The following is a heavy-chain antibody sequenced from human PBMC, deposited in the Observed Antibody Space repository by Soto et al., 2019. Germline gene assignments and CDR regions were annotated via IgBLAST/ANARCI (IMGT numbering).Heavy chain of an antibody. D-gene: IGHD7-27*01. CDR3: ARDVVRSTGGDS. V-gene: IGHV1-69*13. CDR1: GGTFSTSS. J-gene: IGHJ4*02. CDR2: IIPIFSKT. Sequence: GASVKVSCKASGGTFSTSSLVWVRQGPGQGLEWMGGIIPIFSKTNVAQKFQGRITFTADESTRTAYMELSSLRSEDTAIYYCARDVVRSTGGDSWGQGTLVTVSS.